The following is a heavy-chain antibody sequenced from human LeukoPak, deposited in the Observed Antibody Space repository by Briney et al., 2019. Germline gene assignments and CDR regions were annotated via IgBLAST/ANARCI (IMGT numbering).Heavy chain of an antibody. Sequence: GGSLRLSCAASGFTFDDYAMHWVRQAPGKGLEWVSGINWNSGSIGYADSVKGRFTISRDNAKNSLYLQMSSLRAEDTALYYCAKDSAAVTEMGYFDYWGQGTLVIVSS. CDR3: AKDSAAVTEMGYFDY. CDR1: GFTFDDYA. CDR2: INWNSGSI. J-gene: IGHJ4*02. V-gene: IGHV3-9*01. D-gene: IGHD5-18*01.